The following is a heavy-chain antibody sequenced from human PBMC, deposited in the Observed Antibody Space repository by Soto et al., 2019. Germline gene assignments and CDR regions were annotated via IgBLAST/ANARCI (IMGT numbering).Heavy chain of an antibody. V-gene: IGHV1-69*13. CDR2: ITPMFGTP. Sequence: RASVKVSCKASGGTFSRYTITWVRQAPGQGLEWMGGITPMFGTPNYAQKFQGRVTITADEPTSTAYMELSSLRSEDTAMYYCARDGTLYDSSAYYYLYWGQGTLVTVSS. CDR1: GGTFSRYT. J-gene: IGHJ4*02. D-gene: IGHD3-22*01. CDR3: ARDGTLYDSSAYYYLY.